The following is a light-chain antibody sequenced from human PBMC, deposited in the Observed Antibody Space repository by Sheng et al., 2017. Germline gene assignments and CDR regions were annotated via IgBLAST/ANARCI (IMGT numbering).Light chain of an antibody. CDR3: QQYFDFPRT. CDR1: QDIKDY. J-gene: IGKJ1*01. Sequence: VIWVTQSPSLLSASTGDKVSINCRVSQDIKDYSGWYQQKPGKAPNLLIYAVSRLNTGVPSRFSGSGYGTNFTLTISRLQSEDAAIYYCQQYFDFPRTFGLGTKVEI. CDR2: AVS. V-gene: IGKV1D-8*01.